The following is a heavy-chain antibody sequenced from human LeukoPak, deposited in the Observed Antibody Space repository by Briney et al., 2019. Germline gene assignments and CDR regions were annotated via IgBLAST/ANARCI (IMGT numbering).Heavy chain of an antibody. D-gene: IGHD6-13*01. J-gene: IGHJ6*03. CDR1: GYSISGGYY. Sequence: PSETLSLTCTVSGYSISGGYYWGWIRQPPGKGLEWIGSIYHSGSTYYNPSLKSRVTISVDTSKNQFSLKLSSVTAADTAVYYCARVALAAQAYYYYYMDVWGKGTTVTVSS. V-gene: IGHV4-38-2*02. CDR2: IYHSGST. CDR3: ARVALAAQAYYYYYMDV.